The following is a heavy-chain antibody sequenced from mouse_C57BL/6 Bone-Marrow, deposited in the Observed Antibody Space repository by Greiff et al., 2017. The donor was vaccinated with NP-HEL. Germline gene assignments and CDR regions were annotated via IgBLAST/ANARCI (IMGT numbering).Heavy chain of an antibody. Sequence: DVKLQESGAELVRPGASVKLSCTASGFNIKDDYMHWVKQRPEQGLEWIGWLDPENGDTEYASKFQGKATITADTSSNTAYLQLSSLTSEGTAVYCCTLQLNDYWGQGTTLTVSS. D-gene: IGHD3-1*01. V-gene: IGHV14-4*01. CDR3: TLQLNDY. CDR1: GFNIKDDY. J-gene: IGHJ2*01. CDR2: LDPENGDT.